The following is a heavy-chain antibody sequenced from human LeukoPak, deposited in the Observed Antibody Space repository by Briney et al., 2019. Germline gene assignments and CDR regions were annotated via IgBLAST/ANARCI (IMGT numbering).Heavy chain of an antibody. CDR2: ITYDGSA. V-gene: IGHV4-39*01. J-gene: IGHJ4*02. CDR3: ARQFATASADTRGYFDF. D-gene: IGHD2-2*01. Sequence: SETLSLTCSVSGASISSSNDYWGWIRQAPRKGLEWIGSITYDGSAHYNASLMSRATILVDTSKNQFSLKLSSVTAADAAMYYCARQFATASADTRGYFDFWGQGTVVTVSS. CDR1: GASISSSNDY.